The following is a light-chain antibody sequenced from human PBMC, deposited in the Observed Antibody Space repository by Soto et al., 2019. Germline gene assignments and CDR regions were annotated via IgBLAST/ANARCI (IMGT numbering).Light chain of an antibody. CDR1: LPISNY. Sequence: DIQMTQSPSSLSASVGDRVTITRRASLPISNYLAWYQQKPGKIPNLLIYAASTLQAGVPSRVSGSGSGTDFTLTISIRQPEGVPAYYCQKYNGAPLTFGGGTKVEIK. J-gene: IGKJ4*01. CDR2: AAS. CDR3: QKYNGAPLT. V-gene: IGKV1-27*01.